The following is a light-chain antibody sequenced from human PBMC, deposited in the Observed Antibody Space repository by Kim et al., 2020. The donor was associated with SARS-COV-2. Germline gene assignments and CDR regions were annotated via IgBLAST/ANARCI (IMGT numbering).Light chain of an antibody. CDR1: SSNIESNT. J-gene: IGLJ2*01. CDR2: SNY. CDR3: AAWDDSLNGVV. V-gene: IGLV1-44*01. Sequence: QSVLTQPPSASGSPGQRVTISCSGSSSNIESNTVNWYQQLPGTAPKLLIYSNYQRPSGVPDRFSGSKSGTSASLAISGLQSADEADYYCAAWDDSLNGVVFGGGTKLTVL.